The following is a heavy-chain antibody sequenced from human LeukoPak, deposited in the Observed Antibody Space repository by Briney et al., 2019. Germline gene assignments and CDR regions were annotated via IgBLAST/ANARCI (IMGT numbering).Heavy chain of an antibody. CDR3: AKEGLGSSWYPNYFDY. D-gene: IGHD6-13*01. Sequence: GGSLRLSCAASGFTLSAYAMHWVRQAPGKGLEWVALISYDGSNKYYADFVKGRFTISRDSSKNTLYLQVNSLRAEDTAEYYCAKEGLGSSWYPNYFDYWGQGTLVTVSS. CDR2: ISYDGSNK. V-gene: IGHV3-30*18. J-gene: IGHJ4*02. CDR1: GFTLSAYA.